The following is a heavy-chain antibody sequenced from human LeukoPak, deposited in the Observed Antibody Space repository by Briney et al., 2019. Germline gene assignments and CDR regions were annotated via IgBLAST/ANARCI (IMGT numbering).Heavy chain of an antibody. J-gene: IGHJ5*02. CDR1: GFTFSSSW. CDR3: ARDQSSSWYVAWFDP. D-gene: IGHD6-13*01. CDR2: INNDGSSI. Sequence: PGGSLRLSCAASGFTFSSSWMVWVRQAPGKGLVWVSRINNDGSSISYADSVKGRFTISRDNAKNTLYLQMNSLRVEDTAVYYCARDQSSSWYVAWFDPWGQGTLVTVSS. V-gene: IGHV3-74*01.